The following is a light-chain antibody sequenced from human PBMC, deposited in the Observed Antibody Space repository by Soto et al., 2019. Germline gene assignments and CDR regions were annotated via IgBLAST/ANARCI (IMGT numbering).Light chain of an antibody. CDR2: AAS. J-gene: IGKJ4*01. CDR3: QQSYSTILT. V-gene: IGKV1-39*01. CDR1: QSISSY. Sequence: DIQMTQSPSSLSASVGDRVTITCRASQSISSYLNWYQQKPGKAPKLLIYAASSLQSGVPSRFSGSGSGTDFTLTISSLQPEDFATYYCQQSYSTILTFGGGNKVEIK.